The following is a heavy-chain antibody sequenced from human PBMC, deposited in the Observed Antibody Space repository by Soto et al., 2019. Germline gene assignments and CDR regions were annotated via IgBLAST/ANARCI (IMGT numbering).Heavy chain of an antibody. Sequence: SQTRSLTFAVSGDSVSSNSAAWSWIRQSPSRGLEWLGRTYYRSKWYNDYAVSVKSRITINPDTSRNQFSLQLNSVTPEDTAVYYCARQQLAHFDYWGQGTLVTVSS. D-gene: IGHD1-1*01. V-gene: IGHV6-1*01. J-gene: IGHJ4*02. CDR1: GDSVSSNSAA. CDR2: TYYRSKWYN. CDR3: ARQQLAHFDY.